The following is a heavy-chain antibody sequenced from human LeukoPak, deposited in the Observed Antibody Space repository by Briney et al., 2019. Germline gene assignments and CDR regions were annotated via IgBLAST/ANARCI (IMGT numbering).Heavy chain of an antibody. D-gene: IGHD3-10*01. V-gene: IGHV3-23*01. CDR1: GFSFRSFT. J-gene: IGHJ3*01. CDR3: AKDFVRGTLTGAFDV. Sequence: GGSLRLSCSASGFSFRSFTMHWVRQAPGKGLEWVSGISDSDADTHYADSVKGRFTISRDNSKNTVYLQMSSLRVEDTALYYCAKDFVRGTLTGAFDVWGRGAMVTVST. CDR2: ISDSDADT.